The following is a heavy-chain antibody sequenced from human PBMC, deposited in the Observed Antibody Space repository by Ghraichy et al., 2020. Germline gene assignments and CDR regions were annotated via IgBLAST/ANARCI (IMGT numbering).Heavy chain of an antibody. V-gene: IGHV4-39*01. Sequence: SETLSLTCTVSGASISSSSYFWGWIRQPPGKGLEWIGSIYYSGTTYDNPSLKSRVTISVDTSKNQFSLKLSSVTAADTAVDYCARSHGLGVAHWSLGTLVTVSS. CDR2: IYYSGTT. D-gene: IGHD5-12*01. J-gene: IGHJ4*02. CDR1: GASISSSSYF. CDR3: ARSHGLGVAH.